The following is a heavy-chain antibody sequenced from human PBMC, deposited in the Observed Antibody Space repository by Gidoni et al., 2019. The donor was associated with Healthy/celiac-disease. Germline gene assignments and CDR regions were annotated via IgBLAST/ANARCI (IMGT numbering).Heavy chain of an antibody. J-gene: IGHJ4*02. CDR2: INPNSGGT. D-gene: IGHD3-22*01. Sequence: QVQLVQSGAEVKKPGASVKVSCKASGYTFTGYYMHWVRQAPVHGLEWMGWINPNSGGTNYAQKFQGWVTMTRDTSISTAYMELSRLRSDDTAVYYCARSGLGLTYYYDSSGYPDLDYWGQGTLVTVSS. V-gene: IGHV1-2*04. CDR1: GYTFTGYY. CDR3: ARSGLGLTYYYDSSGYPDLDY.